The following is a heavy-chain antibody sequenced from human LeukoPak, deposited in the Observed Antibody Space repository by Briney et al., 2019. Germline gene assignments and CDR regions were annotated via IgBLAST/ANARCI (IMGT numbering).Heavy chain of an antibody. V-gene: IGHV4-59*01. CDR3: ARGLRLGELSLHPNWFDP. D-gene: IGHD3-16*02. J-gene: IGHJ5*02. Sequence: TTAETLSLTCTVSGGSISSYYWSWIRQPPGKGLEWIGYIYYSGSTNYNPSLKSRVTISVDTSKNQFSLKLSSVTAADTAVYYCARGLRLGELSLHPNWFDPWGQGTLVTVSS. CDR2: IYYSGST. CDR1: GGSISSYY.